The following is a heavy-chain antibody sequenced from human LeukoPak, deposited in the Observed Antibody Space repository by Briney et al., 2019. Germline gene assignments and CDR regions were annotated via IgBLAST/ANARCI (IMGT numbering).Heavy chain of an antibody. CDR3: ARDTKFRYYDSSGYYYSYYYGMDV. CDR1: GGSISSYY. V-gene: IGHV4-4*07. D-gene: IGHD3-22*01. Sequence: SETLSLTCTVSGGSISSYYWSWIRQPAGKGLEWIGRIYTSGSTNYNPSLKSRVTMSVDTSKNQFSLKLSSVTAADTAVYYCARDTKFRYYDSSGYYYSYYYGMDVWGQGTTVTVSS. CDR2: IYTSGST. J-gene: IGHJ6*02.